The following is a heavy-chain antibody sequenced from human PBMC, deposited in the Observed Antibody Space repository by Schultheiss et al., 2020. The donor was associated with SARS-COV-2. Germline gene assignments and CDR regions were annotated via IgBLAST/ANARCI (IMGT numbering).Heavy chain of an antibody. CDR3: ARRSGSFGWFDP. CDR1: GGSFSGYY. Sequence: SETLSLTCAVYGGSFSGYYWSWIRQPPGKGLEWIGRIYTSGSTYYNPSLKSRVTISVDTSKNQFSLKLSSVTAADTAVYYCARRSGSFGWFDPWGQGTLVTVSS. V-gene: IGHV4-4*08. D-gene: IGHD1-26*01. J-gene: IGHJ5*02. CDR2: IYTSGST.